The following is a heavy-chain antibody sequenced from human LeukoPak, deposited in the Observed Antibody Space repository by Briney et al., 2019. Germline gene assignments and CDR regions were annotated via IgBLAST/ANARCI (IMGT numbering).Heavy chain of an antibody. J-gene: IGHJ6*02. Sequence: GASVKLSCKASGGTFSSHTISWVRQAPGQGLEWMGRIIPILGIANYAQKFQGRVTITADKSTSTAYMELSSLRSEDTAVYYCARVTGGYGDYDYYYGMDVWGQGTTVTVSS. D-gene: IGHD4-17*01. CDR3: ARVTGGYGDYDYYYGMDV. V-gene: IGHV1-69*02. CDR2: IIPILGIA. CDR1: GGTFSSHT.